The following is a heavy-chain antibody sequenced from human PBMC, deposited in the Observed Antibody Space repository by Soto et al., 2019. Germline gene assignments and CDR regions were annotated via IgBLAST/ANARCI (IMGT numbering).Heavy chain of an antibody. CDR2: IYYSGSA. V-gene: IGHV4-31*03. CDR1: GGSINSGAYY. D-gene: IGHD3-3*01. CDR3: ARVAGGGGYYNGWFDP. Sequence: QVQLQESGPGLVKPSQTLSLTCTVSGGSINSGAYYWSWVRQHPGKGLEWIGYIYYSGSAYYNPSLKSRVTISGDTSKIQFPLKLTSVTAADTALYYCARVAGGGGYYNGWFDPWGQGTLVTVSS. J-gene: IGHJ5*02.